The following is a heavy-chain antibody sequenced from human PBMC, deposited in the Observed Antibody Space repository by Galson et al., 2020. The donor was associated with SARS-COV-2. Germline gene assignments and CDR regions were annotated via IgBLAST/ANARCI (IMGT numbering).Heavy chain of an antibody. Sequence: GESLKISCKGSGYSFTSYWIGWVRQMPGTGLEWLGNIYPGDSDTRYSPSFQGQVTISADKSISTAYLQWSSLKASDTAMYYCARREYNWNDEEAWFDPWGQGTLVTVSS. CDR1: GYSFTSYW. V-gene: IGHV5-51*01. D-gene: IGHD1-1*01. CDR3: ARREYNWNDEEAWFDP. CDR2: IYPGDSDT. J-gene: IGHJ5*02.